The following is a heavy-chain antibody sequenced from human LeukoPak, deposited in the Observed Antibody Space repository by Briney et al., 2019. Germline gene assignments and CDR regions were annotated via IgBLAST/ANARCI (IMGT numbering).Heavy chain of an antibody. Sequence: SETLSFTCSVSGGPINNYYWSWIRQPPAQGLEWIGSAYYSGSTNYNPSLKSRATISVDTPTNQFSLKLKSVTAADTAVYYCAKHLSNTFYDRIWFDPWGQGTLVTVSS. CDR2: AYYSGST. CDR3: AKHLSNTFYDRIWFDP. V-gene: IGHV4-59*01. J-gene: IGHJ5*02. D-gene: IGHD3-22*01. CDR1: GGPINNYY.